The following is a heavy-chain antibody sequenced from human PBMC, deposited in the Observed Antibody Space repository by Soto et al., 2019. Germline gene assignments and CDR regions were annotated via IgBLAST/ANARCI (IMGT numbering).Heavy chain of an antibody. J-gene: IGHJ6*04. CDR2: IDASDSYT. V-gene: IGHV5-10-1*01. D-gene: IGHD3-10*01. Sequence: PGESLKISCKGSGFSFTSYWISWVRQTPGKGLEWMGKIDASDSYTTYSPSFQGHVTISADKSITTAYLQWSSLKASDTAIYYCAGGGVRGVITRTRDYYGMDVWGKGTTVTVAS. CDR1: GFSFTSYW. CDR3: AGGGVRGVITRTRDYYGMDV.